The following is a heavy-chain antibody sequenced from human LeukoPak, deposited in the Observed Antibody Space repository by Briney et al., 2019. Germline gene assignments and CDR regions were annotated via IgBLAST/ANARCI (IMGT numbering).Heavy chain of an antibody. D-gene: IGHD4-23*01. CDR1: GFSFSSYW. J-gene: IGHJ4*02. CDR3: ARGGGHFDC. V-gene: IGHV3-7*03. CDR2: IKQDGSDK. Sequence: PGGSLRLSCAASGFSFSSYWMSWVRQAPGKGLEWVANIKQDGSDKYYLTSVRGRFTISRDNAKNSLFLQMNSLRVEDTAVYYCARGGGHFDCWGQGTLVTVSS.